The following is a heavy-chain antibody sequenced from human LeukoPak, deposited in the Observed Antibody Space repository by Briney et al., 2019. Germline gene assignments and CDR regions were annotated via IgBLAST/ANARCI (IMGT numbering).Heavy chain of an antibody. CDR1: GYTFTSYD. D-gene: IGHD4-17*01. V-gene: IGHV1-46*01. Sequence: ASVKVSCKASGYTFTSYDMHWVRQAPGQGLERMGIINPSGGSTSYAQKFQGRVTMTRDTSTSTVYMELSSLRSEDTAVYYCARVVVGDIAAFDIWGQGTMVTVSS. J-gene: IGHJ3*02. CDR3: ARVVVGDIAAFDI. CDR2: INPSGGST.